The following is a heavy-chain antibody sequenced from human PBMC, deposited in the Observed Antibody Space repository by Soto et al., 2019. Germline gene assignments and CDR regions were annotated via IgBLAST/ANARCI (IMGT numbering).Heavy chain of an antibody. V-gene: IGHV1-2*04. J-gene: IGHJ6*03. CDR3: ARGSFEWGQLEWKSMNYMDV. Sequence: ASVKVSCKASGYTFTGYYMHWVRQAPGQGLEWMGWINPNSGGTNYAQKFQGWVTMTRDTSISTAYMELSRLRSDDTAVYYCARGSFEWGQLEWKSMNYMDVWGKGTTVTVSS. CDR1: GYTFTGYY. CDR2: INPNSGGT. D-gene: IGHD3-9*01.